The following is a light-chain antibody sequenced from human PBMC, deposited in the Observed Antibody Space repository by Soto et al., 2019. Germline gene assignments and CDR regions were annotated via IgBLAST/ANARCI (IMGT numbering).Light chain of an antibody. V-gene: IGLV3-21*01. Sequence: SYVLTQPPSVSVAPGKTATITCGGNKFGGKSVHWYQHKPGQAPVLVIYFDSDRPSGIPERFSGSNSGNTATLTISRVEAGDEAAYYCQVWDGLSDHPRVVFGGGTKLTVL. J-gene: IGLJ2*01. CDR2: FDS. CDR1: KFGGKS. CDR3: QVWDGLSDHPRVV.